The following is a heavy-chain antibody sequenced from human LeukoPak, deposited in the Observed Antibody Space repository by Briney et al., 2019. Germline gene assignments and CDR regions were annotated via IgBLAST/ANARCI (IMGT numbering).Heavy chain of an antibody. CDR1: GGSISSYY. V-gene: IGHV4-4*07. Sequence: SETLSLTCTVSGGSISSYYWSWIRQPAGKGLKWIGRIYTSGSTNYNPSLKSRVTMSVDTSKNQFSLKLSSVTAADTAVYYCARCVKAVSGWAFDYWGQGTLVTVSS. CDR3: ARCVKAVSGWAFDY. J-gene: IGHJ4*02. D-gene: IGHD6-19*01. CDR2: IYTSGST.